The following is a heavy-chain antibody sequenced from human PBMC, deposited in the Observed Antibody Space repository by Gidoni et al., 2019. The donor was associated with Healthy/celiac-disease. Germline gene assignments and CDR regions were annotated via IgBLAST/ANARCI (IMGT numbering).Heavy chain of an antibody. J-gene: IGHJ3*02. D-gene: IGHD2-21*02. CDR2: IYSGGST. Sequence: GKGLEWVSVIYSGGSTYYADSVKGRFTITRDNSKNTLYLQMNSLRAEDTAVYYCARGVCGGNSDAFDIWGQGTMVTVSS. V-gene: IGHV3-66*01. CDR3: ARGVCGGNSDAFDI.